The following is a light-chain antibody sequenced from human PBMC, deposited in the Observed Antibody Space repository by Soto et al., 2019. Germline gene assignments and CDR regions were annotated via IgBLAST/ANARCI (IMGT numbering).Light chain of an antibody. CDR2: STN. CDR3: VRYMGRGISV. Sequence: QAVVTQEPSFSVSPGRTVTLTCGLSSGSVSTSYYPSWYQQTPGQAPRTLIYSTNTRSSGVPDRFSGSILGNKAALTITGAQADDEYDYYCVRYMGRGISVFGGGTKLTVL. J-gene: IGLJ3*02. CDR1: SGSVSTSYY. V-gene: IGLV8-61*01.